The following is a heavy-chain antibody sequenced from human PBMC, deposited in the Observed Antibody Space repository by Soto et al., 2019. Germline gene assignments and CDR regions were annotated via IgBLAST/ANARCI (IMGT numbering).Heavy chain of an antibody. CDR1: GFTFSSYG. J-gene: IGHJ4*02. CDR2: IWYDGSNK. D-gene: IGHD6-6*01. CDR3: ARDWSSSAFDY. Sequence: QVQLVESGGGVVQPGRSLRLSCAASGFTFSSYGMHWVRQAPGKGLERVAVIWYDGSNKYYADSVKGRFTISRDNSKNTLYLQMNSLRADDTAVYYCARDWSSSAFDYWGQGTLVTVSS. V-gene: IGHV3-33*01.